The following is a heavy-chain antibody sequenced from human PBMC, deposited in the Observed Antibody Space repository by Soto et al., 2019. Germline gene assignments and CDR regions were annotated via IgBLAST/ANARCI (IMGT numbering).Heavy chain of an antibody. D-gene: IGHD2-15*01. J-gene: IGHJ5*02. CDR2: INPSGGST. Sequence: QVQLVQSGAEVKKPGASVKVSCKASGYTFTSYYMHWVRQAPGQGLEWMGIINPSGGSTSYAQKFQGRVTMTSDTSTSTVYMELSSLRSEDTAVYYCASTPIPPLGEDGNWFDPCGQGILVTVSA. CDR3: ASTPIPPLGEDGNWFDP. CDR1: GYTFTSYY. V-gene: IGHV1-46*01.